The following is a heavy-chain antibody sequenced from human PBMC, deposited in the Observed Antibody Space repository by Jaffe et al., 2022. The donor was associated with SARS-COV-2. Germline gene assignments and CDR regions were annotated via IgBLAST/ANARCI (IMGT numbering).Heavy chain of an antibody. CDR2: IYWNDDK. D-gene: IGHD1-26*01. CDR3: AHWGVGANPNYYYYYGMDV. J-gene: IGHJ6*02. V-gene: IGHV2-5*01. CDR1: GFSLSTSGVG. Sequence: QITLKESGPTLVKPTQTLTLTCTFSGFSLSTSGVGVGWIRQPPGKALEWLALIYWNDDKRYSPSLKSRLTITKDTSKNQVVLTMTNMDPVDTATYYCAHWGVGANPNYYYYYGMDVWGQGTTVTVSS.